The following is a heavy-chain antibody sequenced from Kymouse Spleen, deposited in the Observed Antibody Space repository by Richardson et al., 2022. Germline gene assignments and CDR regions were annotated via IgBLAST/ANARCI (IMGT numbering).Heavy chain of an antibody. D-gene: IGHD3-9*01. CDR3: TTEGILTGYYPLDY. J-gene: IGHJ4*02. V-gene: IGHV3-15*01. Sequence: EVQLVESGGGLVKPGGSLRLSCAASGFTFSNAWMSWVRQAPGKGLEWVGRIKSKTDGGTTDYAAPVKGRFTISRDDSKNTLYLQMNSLKTEDTAVYYCTTEGILTGYYPLDYWGQGTLVTVSS. CDR1: GFTFSNAW. CDR2: IKSKTDGGTT.